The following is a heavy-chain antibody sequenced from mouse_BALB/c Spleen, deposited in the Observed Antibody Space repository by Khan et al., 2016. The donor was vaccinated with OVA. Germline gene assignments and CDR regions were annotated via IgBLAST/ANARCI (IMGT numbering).Heavy chain of an antibody. D-gene: IGHD1-1*02. Sequence: QIQLVQSGAELVRPGVSVKISCKGSGYTFTDFTMHWVKQSHAKSLEWIGVISTYYGDVTYNQKFKGKATVTVDKSSSTAYMELARLASEDSAIYDRTIGGGWNRYAYWGQGTLVTVSA. V-gene: IGHV1S137*01. CDR1: GYTFTDFT. CDR3: TIGGGWNRYAY. J-gene: IGHJ3*01. CDR2: ISTYYGDV.